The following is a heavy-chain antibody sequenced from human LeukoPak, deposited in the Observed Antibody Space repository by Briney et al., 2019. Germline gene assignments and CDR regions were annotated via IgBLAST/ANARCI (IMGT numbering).Heavy chain of an antibody. V-gene: IGHV4-59*08. J-gene: IGHJ4*02. CDR3: ARHGTWGGNSWPFDY. D-gene: IGHD4-23*01. CDR2: IYYSGST. CDR1: GGSISSYY. Sequence: SQTLSLTCTVSGGSISSYYWSWIRQPPGKGLEWIGYIYYSGSTNYNPSLKSRVTISVDTSKNQFSLKLSSVTAADTAVYYCARHGTWGGNSWPFDYWGQGTLVTVSS.